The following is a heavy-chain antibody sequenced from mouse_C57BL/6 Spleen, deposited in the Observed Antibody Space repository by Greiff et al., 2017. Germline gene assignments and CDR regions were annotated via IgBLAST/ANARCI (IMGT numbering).Heavy chain of an antibody. V-gene: IGHV1-9*01. Sequence: QVQLQQSGAELMKPGASVKLSCKATGYTFTGYWIEWVKQRPGHGLEWIGEILPGSGSTNYNEKFKGKATFTADTSSNTAYMQHSSLTTVDSAIYYCARRGYGSSYGGYFDVWGTGTTVTVSS. CDR2: ILPGSGST. CDR1: GYTFTGYW. J-gene: IGHJ1*03. CDR3: ARRGYGSSYGGYFDV. D-gene: IGHD1-1*01.